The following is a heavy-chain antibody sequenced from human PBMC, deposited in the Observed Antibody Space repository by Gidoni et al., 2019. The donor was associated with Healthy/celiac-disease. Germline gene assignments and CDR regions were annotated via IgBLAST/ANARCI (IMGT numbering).Heavy chain of an antibody. V-gene: IGHV3-30*18. J-gene: IGHJ4*02. CDR2: ISYDGSNK. D-gene: IGHD5-12*01. Sequence: QVQLVESGGGVVQPGGSLRLSCAASGFTFSSYGMHWVRQAPGKGLEWVAVISYDGSNKYYADSVKGRFTISRDNSKNTLYLQMNSLRAEDTAVYYCAKVFKADGYTFDFDYWGQGTLVTVSS. CDR1: GFTFSSYG. CDR3: AKVFKADGYTFDFDY.